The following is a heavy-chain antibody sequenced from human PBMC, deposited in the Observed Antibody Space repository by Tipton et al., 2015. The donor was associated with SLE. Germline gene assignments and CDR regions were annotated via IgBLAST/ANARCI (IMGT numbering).Heavy chain of an antibody. J-gene: IGHJ4*02. CDR2: INHSGST. V-gene: IGHV4-34*01. CDR1: GGSFSGYY. D-gene: IGHD4-17*01. CDR3: ARENRSLRGLFAY. Sequence: TLSLTCAVYGGSFSGYYWSWIRQPPGKGLEWIGEINHSGSTNYNPSLKSRVTISVDTSKNQFSLKLRSVTAADTAVYYCARENRSLRGLFAYWGQGTLVTVSS.